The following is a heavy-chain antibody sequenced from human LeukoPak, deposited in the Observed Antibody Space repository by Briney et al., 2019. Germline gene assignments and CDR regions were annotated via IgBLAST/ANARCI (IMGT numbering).Heavy chain of an antibody. V-gene: IGHV3-48*04. D-gene: IGHD6-19*01. CDR2: ISPSGGNR. CDR3: ASRRSGWPNDAFDI. J-gene: IGHJ3*02. CDR1: GFIFGGYS. Sequence: QTGGSLRLSCVGSGFIFGGYSMNWVRQAPGKGLEWLLYISPSGGNRFYADSVKGRFTISRDNAKNSVFLQMNDLRAGDTALYYCASRRSGWPNDAFDIWGQGTMVIVTS.